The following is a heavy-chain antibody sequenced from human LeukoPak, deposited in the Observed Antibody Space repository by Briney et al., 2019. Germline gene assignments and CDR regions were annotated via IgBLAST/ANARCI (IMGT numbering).Heavy chain of an antibody. CDR2: IRYDGSNK. CDR3: ARDSSGYYSDY. J-gene: IGHJ4*02. V-gene: IGHV3-30*02. D-gene: IGHD3-22*01. Sequence: GGSLRLSCAASGFTFSSYGMHWVRQAPGKGLEWVAVIRYDGSNKYYADSVKGRFTISRDNSKNTLYLQMNSLRAEDTAVYYCARDSSGYYSDYWGQGTLVTVSS. CDR1: GFTFSSYG.